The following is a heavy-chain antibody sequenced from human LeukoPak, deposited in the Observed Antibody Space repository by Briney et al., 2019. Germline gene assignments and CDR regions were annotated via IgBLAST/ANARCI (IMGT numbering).Heavy chain of an antibody. Sequence: ASVKVSCTASGYTFTGYYIHWVRQAPGQGLEWMGWITPNSGGTNYAQKFQGWVTMTRDTSISTAYMELSRLRSDDTAVYYCARSYYDILTAYYNVEAFDIWGQGTMVTVSS. CDR2: ITPNSGGT. CDR3: ARSYYDILTAYYNVEAFDI. CDR1: GYTFTGYY. J-gene: IGHJ3*02. D-gene: IGHD3-9*01. V-gene: IGHV1-2*04.